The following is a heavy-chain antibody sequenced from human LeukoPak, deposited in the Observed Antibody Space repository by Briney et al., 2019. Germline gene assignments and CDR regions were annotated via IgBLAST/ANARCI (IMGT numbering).Heavy chain of an antibody. Sequence: SETLSLTCTVSGGSISSYYWNWVRQPPGKGLEWIGNIYYSGSTNYNPSLKSRVTISLDTSKFQFSLRLNSVTAADTAVYYCARHSSSWSGGWFDPWGQGTLVTVSS. V-gene: IGHV4-59*01. CDR1: GGSISSYY. CDR2: IYYSGST. J-gene: IGHJ5*02. CDR3: ARHSSSWSGGWFDP. D-gene: IGHD6-13*01.